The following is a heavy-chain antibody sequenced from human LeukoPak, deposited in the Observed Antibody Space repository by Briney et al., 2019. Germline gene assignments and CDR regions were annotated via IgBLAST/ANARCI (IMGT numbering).Heavy chain of an antibody. V-gene: IGHV3-20*01. J-gene: IGHJ6*02. D-gene: IGHD6-19*01. CDR1: GFTFDDYG. Sequence: GGSLRLSCAASGFTFDDYGMSWVRQAPGKGLEWVPGINWNGGSTGYADSVKGRFTISRDNAKNSLYLQMNSLRAEDTALYHCAAVAGRGYYYYGMDVWGQGTTVTVSS. CDR3: AAVAGRGYYYYGMDV. CDR2: INWNGGST.